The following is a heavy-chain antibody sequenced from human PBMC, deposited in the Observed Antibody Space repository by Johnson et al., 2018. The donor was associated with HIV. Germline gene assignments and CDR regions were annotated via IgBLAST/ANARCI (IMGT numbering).Heavy chain of an antibody. CDR1: GFTFSSYG. Sequence: VHLVESGGGVVQPGGSLRLSCAASGFTFSSYGMHWVRQAPGKGLEWVTFIRYDGSNKYYVDSVKGRFTISRDNSKNTLYLQMNSLRAEDTAVYYCAKEYYNFWSGPDAFDIWGQGIMVTVSS. CDR2: IRYDGSNK. J-gene: IGHJ3*02. D-gene: IGHD3-3*01. CDR3: AKEYYNFWSGPDAFDI. V-gene: IGHV3-30*02.